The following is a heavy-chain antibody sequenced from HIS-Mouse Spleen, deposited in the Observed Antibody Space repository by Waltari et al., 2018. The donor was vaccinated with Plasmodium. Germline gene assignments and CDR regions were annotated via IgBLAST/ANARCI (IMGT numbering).Heavy chain of an antibody. CDR3: ARRGGSYYYFDY. V-gene: IGHV4-39*01. CDR1: GGSISSSSYY. D-gene: IGHD1-26*01. CDR2: FYYSGST. J-gene: IGHJ4*02. Sequence: QLQLQESGPGLVKPSETLSLTCTVSGGSISSSSYYWGWIRQPPGKGLEWIGSFYYSGSTYYNPSLKSRVTISVDTSKNQFSLKRSSVTAADTAVYYCARRGGSYYYFDYWGQGTLVTVSS.